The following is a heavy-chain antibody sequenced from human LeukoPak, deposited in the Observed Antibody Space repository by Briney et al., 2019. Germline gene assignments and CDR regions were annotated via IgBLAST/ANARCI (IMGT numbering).Heavy chain of an antibody. CDR1: GGTFSSYA. Sequence: ASVKVSCKASGGTFSSYAISWVRQAPGQGLEWMGRIFPIFGIANYAQKFQGRVTITADKSTSTAYMELNSLRSEDTAVYYCARTQIVVVPAAMLTFDPWGQGTLVTVSS. V-gene: IGHV1-69*04. D-gene: IGHD2-2*01. CDR2: IFPIFGIA. CDR3: ARTQIVVVPAAMLTFDP. J-gene: IGHJ5*02.